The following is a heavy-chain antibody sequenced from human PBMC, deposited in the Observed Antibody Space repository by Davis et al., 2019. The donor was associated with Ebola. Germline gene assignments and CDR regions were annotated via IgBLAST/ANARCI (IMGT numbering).Heavy chain of an antibody. V-gene: IGHV3-21*01. Sequence: GESLKISCADSVITFSSYAMSWVRQAPGKGLEWVSSISSDSDYISYADSAKGRFTISRDNDKNSLYLQMNSLRDEDTAVYYCAREHIKYVWGRSFDPWGQGTLVTVSS. CDR2: ISSDSDYI. CDR1: VITFSSYA. CDR3: AREHIKYVWGRSFDP. J-gene: IGHJ5*02. D-gene: IGHD3-16*01.